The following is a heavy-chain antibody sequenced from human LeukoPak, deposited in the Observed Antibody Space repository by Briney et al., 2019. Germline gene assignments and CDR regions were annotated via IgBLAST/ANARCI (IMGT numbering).Heavy chain of an antibody. Sequence: RWASVTVSCKASGYTFTGYYMHWVRQAPGQGLEWMGWINPKSGATNYSQKFQGRVTMIRDTSISTAYMELSRLKSDDTAVHYCATAKQWLIRHWGQGTLVTVSS. CDR3: ATAKQWLIRH. D-gene: IGHD6-19*01. V-gene: IGHV1-2*02. J-gene: IGHJ4*02. CDR1: GYTFTGYY. CDR2: INPKSGAT.